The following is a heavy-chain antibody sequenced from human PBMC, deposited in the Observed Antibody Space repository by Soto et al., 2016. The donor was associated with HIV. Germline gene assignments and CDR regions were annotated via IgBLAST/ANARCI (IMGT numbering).Heavy chain of an antibody. CDR1: GGSISSTTNY. J-gene: IGHJ2*01. CDR2: VYYSGSS. D-gene: IGHD1-7*01. Sequence: QVQLQESGPGLVKPSETLSLTCTVSGGSISSTTNYWGWIRQPPGKGLEWIGSVYYSGSSQYNPSLKSRVSISVDTSKRQFSLKLTSVTVADTAVYYCARERXQVKLELARKLWYFDLVGPGTLVSXXS. CDR3: ARERXQVKLELARKLWYFDL. V-gene: IGHV4-39*02.